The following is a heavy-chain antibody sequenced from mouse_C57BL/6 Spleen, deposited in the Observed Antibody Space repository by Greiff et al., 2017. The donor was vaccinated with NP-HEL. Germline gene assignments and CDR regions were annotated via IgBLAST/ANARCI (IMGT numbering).Heavy chain of an antibody. CDR1: GYTFTSHR. D-gene: IGHD1-1*01. Sequence: VQPQQPGAELVKPGASVKLFCKASGYTFTSHRMHWVKQRPGRGPEWIGRIDPNSGGTKHKEKFKSKATLTVDKPSSTAYMQRSSLTSEDSAVYYWASSYYYGSPDYWGQGTTLTVSS. V-gene: IGHV1-72*01. J-gene: IGHJ2*01. CDR3: ASSYYYGSPDY. CDR2: IDPNSGGT.